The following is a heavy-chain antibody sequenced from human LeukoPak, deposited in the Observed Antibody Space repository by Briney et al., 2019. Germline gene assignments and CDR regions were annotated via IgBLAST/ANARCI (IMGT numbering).Heavy chain of an antibody. J-gene: IGHJ4*02. CDR2: ISAYNGNT. D-gene: IGHD3-3*01. CDR3: ASSEDYDFWSGYHTFDY. V-gene: IGHV1-18*01. Sequence: ASVKVSCKASGYTFTSYGISWVRQAPGQGLEWMGWISAYNGNTNYAQKLQGRVTMTTDTSTSTAYMELRSLRSDDTAVYYCASSEDYDFWSGYHTFDYWGQGTLVTVSS. CDR1: GYTFTSYG.